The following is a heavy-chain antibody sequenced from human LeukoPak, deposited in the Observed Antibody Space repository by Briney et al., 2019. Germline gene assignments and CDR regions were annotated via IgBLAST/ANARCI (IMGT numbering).Heavy chain of an antibody. Sequence: PGGSLRLSCAASAFTFSNCAMHWVRQAPGKGLEWVAVISYDGSNKYYADSVKGRFTISRDNSKNTLYLQMNSLRAEDTAVYYCARGSYYGSVLIPPAGPWGQGTLVTVSS. J-gene: IGHJ5*02. CDR3: ARGSYYGSVLIPPAGP. CDR2: ISYDGSNK. D-gene: IGHD3-10*01. CDR1: AFTFSNCA. V-gene: IGHV3-30*04.